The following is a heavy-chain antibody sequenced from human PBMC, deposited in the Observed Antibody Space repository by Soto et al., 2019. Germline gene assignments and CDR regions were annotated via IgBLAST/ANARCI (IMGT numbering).Heavy chain of an antibody. CDR2: ISGSGGST. CDR3: AKDVQRIRPQQLVEYFQH. J-gene: IGHJ1*01. D-gene: IGHD6-13*01. CDR1: GFTFSSYA. Sequence: PGGSLRLSCAASGFTFSSYAMSWVRQAPGKGLEWVSAISGSGGSTYYADYVKGRFTISRDNSKNTLYLQMNSLRAEDTAVYYCAKDVQRIRPQQLVEYFQHWGQGTLVTVSS. V-gene: IGHV3-23*01.